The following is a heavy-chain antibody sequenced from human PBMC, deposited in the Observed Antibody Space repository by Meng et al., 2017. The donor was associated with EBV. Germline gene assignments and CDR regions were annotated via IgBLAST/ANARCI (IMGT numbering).Heavy chain of an antibody. CDR3: AHIIAARPFDY. CDR1: GFSLSTRGVG. Sequence: ITLKDSCPTLVTPTQTLTLTRTFSGFSLSTRGVGVGWIRQPPGKALEWLALIYWDDDKRYSPSLKSRLTITKDTSKNQVVLTMTNMDPVDAATYYCAHIIAARPFDYWGQGTLVTVSS. CDR2: IYWDDDK. J-gene: IGHJ4*02. D-gene: IGHD6-6*01. V-gene: IGHV2-5*02.